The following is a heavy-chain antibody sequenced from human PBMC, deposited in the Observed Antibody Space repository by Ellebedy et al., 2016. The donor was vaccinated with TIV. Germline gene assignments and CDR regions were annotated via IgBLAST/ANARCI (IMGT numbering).Heavy chain of an antibody. D-gene: IGHD6-13*01. CDR2: IYYSGST. Sequence: MPSETLSLTCTVSGGSISIYYWSWIRQPPGKGLEWIGYIYYSGSTYYNPSLKSRVTISVDTSKNQFSLKLSSVTAADTAVYYCARHVVAAASPMTYDAFDIWGQGTMVTVSS. J-gene: IGHJ3*02. CDR3: ARHVVAAASPMTYDAFDI. V-gene: IGHV4-59*08. CDR1: GGSISIYY.